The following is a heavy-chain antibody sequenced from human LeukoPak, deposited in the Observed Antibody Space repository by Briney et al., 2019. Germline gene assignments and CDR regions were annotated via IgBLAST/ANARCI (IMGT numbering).Heavy chain of an antibody. J-gene: IGHJ3*02. D-gene: IGHD3-10*01. V-gene: IGHV1-18*01. CDR3: ASTFTHYCGSGSHPDAFDI. CDR2: ISAYNGNT. Sequence: GASVKVSCKASGYTFTSYGISWVRQAPGQGLEWMGWISAYNGNTNYAQKLQGRVTMTTDTSTSTAYMELRSLRSDDTAVYYCASTFTHYCGSGSHPDAFDIWGQGTMVTVSS. CDR1: GYTFTSYG.